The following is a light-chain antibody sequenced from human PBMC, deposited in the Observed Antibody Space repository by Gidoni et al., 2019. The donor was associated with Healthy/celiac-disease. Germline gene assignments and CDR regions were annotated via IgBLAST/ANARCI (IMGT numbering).Light chain of an antibody. V-gene: IGKV3-11*01. CDR2: DAS. Sequence: EIVLTQSPATLSLSPGERATLSGRASQSVSSYLAWYQQKPGQAPRLLIYDASNRATGIPARFSGSGSGTDFTLTVSSLEPEDFAVYYCQQRSNWPSIAVGQGTRLEIK. CDR1: QSVSSY. CDR3: QQRSNWPSIA. J-gene: IGKJ5*01.